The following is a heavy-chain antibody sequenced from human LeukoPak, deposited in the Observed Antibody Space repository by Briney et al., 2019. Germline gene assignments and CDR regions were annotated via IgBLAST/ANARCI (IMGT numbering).Heavy chain of an antibody. Sequence: GGSLRLSCAASGFTFSSYAMSWVRQAPGKGLEWVSALTNSGGSGGVTYYADSVKGRFTISRDNSKNTVHLQMNNLRAEDTAVYYCAKDYGTTATAVQLRAPYFDYWGQGALVTVAS. D-gene: IGHD4-11*01. V-gene: IGHV3-23*01. J-gene: IGHJ4*02. CDR3: AKDYGTTATAVQLRAPYFDY. CDR1: GFTFSSYA. CDR2: LTNSGGSGGVT.